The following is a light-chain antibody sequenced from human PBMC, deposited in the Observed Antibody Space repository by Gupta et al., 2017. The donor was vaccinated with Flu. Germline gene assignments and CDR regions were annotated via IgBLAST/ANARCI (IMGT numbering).Light chain of an antibody. Sequence: IQMTQSPSSLSASVGDRVTITCRASQSIRSYLNWYQQRPGKAPKLLIYAVSSLHGGVPSRFSGSGSGTDFTLTIASLQPDDFATYYCQQTSSAPRTFGQGTKVEI. CDR3: QQTSSAPRT. V-gene: IGKV1-39*01. CDR2: AVS. CDR1: QSIRSY. J-gene: IGKJ1*01.